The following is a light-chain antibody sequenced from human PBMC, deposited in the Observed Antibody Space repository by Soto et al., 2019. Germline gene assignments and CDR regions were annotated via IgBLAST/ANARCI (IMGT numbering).Light chain of an antibody. J-gene: IGLJ2*01. V-gene: IGLV2-14*01. Sequence: QSVLTQPASVSGSPGQSITISCTGTSSDVGGYNYVSWYQQHPGKAPKLMIYDVSNRPSGVSNRFSGSKSGNTAALTISGLQAEDEADYYCSSYTSSSTPHVVFGGGTKVTVL. CDR1: SSDVGGYNY. CDR3: SSYTSSSTPHVV. CDR2: DVS.